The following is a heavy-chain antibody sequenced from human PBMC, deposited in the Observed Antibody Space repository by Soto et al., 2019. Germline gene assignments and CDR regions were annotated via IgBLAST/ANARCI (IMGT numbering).Heavy chain of an antibody. D-gene: IGHD3-9*01. J-gene: IGHJ3*02. CDR2: ISSSSSTI. V-gene: IGHV3-48*01. CDR3: VGNFDGIHDPGAFDI. Sequence: TGGSLRLSCAASGFTFSSYSMNWVRQAPGKGLEWVSYISSSSSTIYYADSVKGRFTISRDNAKNSLYLQMNSLRAEDTAVYYCVGNFDGIHDPGAFDIWGQGTMVTVS. CDR1: GFTFSSYS.